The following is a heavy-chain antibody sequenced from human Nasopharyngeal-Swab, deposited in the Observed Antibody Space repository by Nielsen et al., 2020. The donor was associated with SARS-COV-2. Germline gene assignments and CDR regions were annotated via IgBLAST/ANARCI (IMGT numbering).Heavy chain of an antibody. Sequence: GGSLRLSCAASGFTFSSYNMNWVRQAPGKGLEWVSSISSSSSYIYYADSVRGRFTISRDNAKNSLYLQMNSLRAEDTAVYYCARDGGDIVVVVAATYLGYWGQGTLVTVSS. D-gene: IGHD2-15*01. CDR2: ISSSSSYI. V-gene: IGHV3-21*01. J-gene: IGHJ4*02. CDR1: GFTFSSYN. CDR3: ARDGGDIVVVVAATYLGY.